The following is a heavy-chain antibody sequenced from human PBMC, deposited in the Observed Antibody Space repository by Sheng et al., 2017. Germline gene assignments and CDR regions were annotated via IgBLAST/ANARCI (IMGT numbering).Heavy chain of an antibody. V-gene: IGHV4-30-4*07. CDR3: ARGVYSYDLLDAFDI. D-gene: IGHD5-18*01. J-gene: IGHJ3*02. CDR2: IYYSGST. CDR1: GGSISSGGYS. Sequence: QVQLQESGPGLVKPSQTLSLTCAVSGGSISSGGYSWSWIRQPPGKGLEWIGYIYYSGSTYYNPSLKSRVTISVDTSKNQFSLKLSSVTAADTAVYYCARGVYSYDLLDAFDIWGQGTMVTVSS.